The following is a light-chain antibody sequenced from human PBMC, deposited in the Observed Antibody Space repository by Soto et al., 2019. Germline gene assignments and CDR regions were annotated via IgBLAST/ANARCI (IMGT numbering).Light chain of an antibody. J-gene: IGKJ4*01. CDR3: QQYENWPQLT. Sequence: ERVMTQSPATLSVSPGERATLSCRASQSVGGDLAWYQQKPGQAPRLLIYGASSRAPGIPDRFSGSGSGTEFTLTISSLQSEDSAVYYCQQYENWPQLTFGGGTKVEI. CDR2: GAS. V-gene: IGKV3-15*01. CDR1: QSVGGD.